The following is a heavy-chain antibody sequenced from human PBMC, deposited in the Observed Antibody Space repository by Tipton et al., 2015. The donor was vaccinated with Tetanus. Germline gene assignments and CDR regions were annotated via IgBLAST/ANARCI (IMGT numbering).Heavy chain of an antibody. Sequence: VKPSQTLSVTCTVSGDSISSGDFYWSWIRQHPGKGLEWIGYIYFTGTTYYNPSLESRLTISIDTSKNQFSLELTSVTAADTAVYYCARDSYYSSRWSFADYWGQGTLVTVSS. V-gene: IGHV4-31*03. D-gene: IGHD3-22*01. J-gene: IGHJ4*02. CDR1: GDSISSGDFY. CDR2: IYFTGTT. CDR3: ARDSYYSSRWSFADY.